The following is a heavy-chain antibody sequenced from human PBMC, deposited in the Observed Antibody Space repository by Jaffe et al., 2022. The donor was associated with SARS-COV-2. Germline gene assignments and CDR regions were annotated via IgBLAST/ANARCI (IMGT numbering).Heavy chain of an antibody. Sequence: EVQLVESGGGLVQPGGSLRLSCAASGFTFSSYWMSWVRQAPGKGLEWVANIKQDGSEKYYVDSVKGRFTISRDNAKNSLYLQMNSLRAEDTAVYYCARVHRGGYGYYYYYYGMDVWGQGTTVTVSS. D-gene: IGHD5-18*01. CDR1: GFTFSSYW. CDR2: IKQDGSEK. V-gene: IGHV3-7*01. CDR3: ARVHRGGYGYYYYYYGMDV. J-gene: IGHJ6*02.